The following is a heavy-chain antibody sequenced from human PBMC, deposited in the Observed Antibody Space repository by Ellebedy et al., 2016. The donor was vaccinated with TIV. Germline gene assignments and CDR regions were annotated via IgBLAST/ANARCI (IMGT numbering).Heavy chain of an antibody. J-gene: IGHJ4*02. D-gene: IGHD2-2*01. CDR3: ARDLWACSSTTCYPH. CDR1: GFTFSNYS. CDR2: ISRSSTK. Sequence: GGSLRLSXAASGFTFSNYSMNWVRQAPGKGLEWVSYISRSSTKYYADSVKGRFTISRDNAKNSLYLQMNSLREEDTAVYYCARDLWACSSTTCYPHWGQGTLVTVSS. V-gene: IGHV3-48*02.